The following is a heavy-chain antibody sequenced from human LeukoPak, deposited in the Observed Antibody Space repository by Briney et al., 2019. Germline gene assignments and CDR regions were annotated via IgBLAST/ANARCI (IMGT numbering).Heavy chain of an antibody. CDR3: ARDSQTRSALEF. CDR1: GFTFSRYS. CDR2: ISSSSSYI. V-gene: IGHV3-21*06. Sequence: GGSLRLSCAASGFTFSRYSMNWVRQAPGKGLEWVSSISSSSSYIYYADSVKGRFTISRDNAKNSLYLQMNSLRVEDTAVYYCARDSQTRSALEFWGQGTMVTVSS. D-gene: IGHD1-14*01. J-gene: IGHJ3*01.